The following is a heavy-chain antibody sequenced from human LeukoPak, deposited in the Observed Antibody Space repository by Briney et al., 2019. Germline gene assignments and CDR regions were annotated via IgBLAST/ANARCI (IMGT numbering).Heavy chain of an antibody. Sequence: PGGSLRLSCAASGFTFSSYSMNWVRQAPGKGLEWVSSISSCSSYIYYADSVKGRFTISRDNAKNSLYLQRNSLRAEDTAVYYCARQDNWNYVRYWGQGTLVTVSS. CDR1: GFTFSSYS. CDR3: ARQDNWNYVRY. V-gene: IGHV3-21*01. D-gene: IGHD1-7*01. J-gene: IGHJ4*02. CDR2: ISSCSSYI.